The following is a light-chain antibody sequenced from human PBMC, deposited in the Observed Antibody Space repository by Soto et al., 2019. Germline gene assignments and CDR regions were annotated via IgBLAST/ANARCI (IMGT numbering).Light chain of an antibody. CDR2: GAS. CDR3: QQYNDWPRT. Sequence: ETVLTQSPDTLSASPGERAILSCRASQSISANLAWYQSKPGQAPRLLVYGASTRAPDIPARFSGSGSGTDFALTISSLQSEDFAVYYCQQYNDWPRTFGQGTKVEIK. J-gene: IGKJ1*01. V-gene: IGKV3-15*01. CDR1: QSISAN.